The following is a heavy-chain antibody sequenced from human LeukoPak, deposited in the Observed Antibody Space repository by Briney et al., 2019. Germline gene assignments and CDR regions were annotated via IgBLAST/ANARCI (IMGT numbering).Heavy chain of an antibody. Sequence: GESLKISCKGSGYSYNSYWIGWVRQMPGKGLEWMGIIYLADSDARYSPSFQGQVSFSADRSINTAYLQWSSLRASDTAMYYCARPKTETGYGAFDIWGQGTMVTVSS. CDR1: GYSYNSYW. CDR3: ARPKTETGYGAFDI. D-gene: IGHD2-15*01. CDR2: IYLADSDA. J-gene: IGHJ3*02. V-gene: IGHV5-51*01.